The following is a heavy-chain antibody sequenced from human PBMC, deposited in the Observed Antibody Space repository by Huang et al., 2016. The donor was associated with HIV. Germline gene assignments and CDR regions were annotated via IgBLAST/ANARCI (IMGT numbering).Heavy chain of an antibody. J-gene: IGHJ4*02. D-gene: IGHD3-10*01. CDR2: ISGSGCST. CDR3: AKGEFVGESYFDQ. V-gene: IGHV3-23*01. Sequence: VQLLESGGGLVQPGGSRRLSCAASGFTFSSYAMSWVRQAPGKGLEWVSTISGSGCSTSHADSVKGRFTTSRDNSENMLYLQMHTLRAEDTAVYYCAKGEFVGESYFDQWGQGTLVTVSS. CDR1: GFTFSSYA.